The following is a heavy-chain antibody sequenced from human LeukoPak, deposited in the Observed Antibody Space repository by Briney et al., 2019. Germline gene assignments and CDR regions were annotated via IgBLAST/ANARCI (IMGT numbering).Heavy chain of an antibody. CDR3: ARVDGSGWWYFDY. CDR2: IIPIFGTA. CDR1: GGTFSSYA. V-gene: IGHV1-69*05. J-gene: IGHJ4*02. D-gene: IGHD3-10*01. Sequence: ASAKVSCKASGGTFSSYAISWVRQAPGQGLEWMGGIIPIFGTANYAQKFQGRVTITTDESTSTAYMELSSLRSEDTAVYYCARVDGSGWWYFDYWGQGTLVTVSS.